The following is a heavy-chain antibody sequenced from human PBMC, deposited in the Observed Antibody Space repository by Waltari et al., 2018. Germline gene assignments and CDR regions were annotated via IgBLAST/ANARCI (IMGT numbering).Heavy chain of an antibody. CDR3: ARFRDGYNWAFDY. V-gene: IGHV3-43*01. J-gene: IGHJ4*02. D-gene: IGHD5-12*01. CDR1: GFTFDDYT. Sequence: EVQLVESGGVVVQPGGSLRLSCAASGFTFDDYTMHWVRQAPGKGLEWVSLISWDGGSTYYADSVKGRFTISRDNSKNSLYLQMNSLRAEDTAVYYCARFRDGYNWAFDYWGQGTLVTVSS. CDR2: ISWDGGST.